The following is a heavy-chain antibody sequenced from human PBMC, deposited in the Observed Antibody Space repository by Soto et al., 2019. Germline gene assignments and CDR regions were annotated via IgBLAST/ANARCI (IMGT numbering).Heavy chain of an antibody. CDR2: INPNSGGT. D-gene: IGHD6-13*01. CDR3: ARDWDGSSWYAFDI. V-gene: IGHV1-2*02. Sequence: ASVKVSCKASGYTFTGYYMHWVRQAPGQGLEWMGWINPNSGGTNYAQKFQGRVTMTRDTSISTAYMELSRLRSDDTAVYYCARDWDGSSWYAFDIWGQGTMVTVSS. CDR1: GYTFTGYY. J-gene: IGHJ3*02.